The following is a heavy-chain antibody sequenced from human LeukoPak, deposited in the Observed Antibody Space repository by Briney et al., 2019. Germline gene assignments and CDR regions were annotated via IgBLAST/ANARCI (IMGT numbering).Heavy chain of an antibody. CDR3: ARALRDAFDI. J-gene: IGHJ3*02. V-gene: IGHV4-34*01. CDR1: GGSFSGYY. Sequence: PSETLSLTCAVYGGSFSGYYWSWIRQPPGKGLEWIGEINHSGNTNYNPSLKSRVTISVDTSKNQFSLKLSSVTAADTAVYYCARALRDAFDIWGQGTMVTVSS. CDR2: INHSGNT.